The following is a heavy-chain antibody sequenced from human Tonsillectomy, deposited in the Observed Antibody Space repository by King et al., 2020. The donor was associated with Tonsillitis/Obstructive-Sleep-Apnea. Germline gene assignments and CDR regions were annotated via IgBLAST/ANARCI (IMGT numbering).Heavy chain of an antibody. D-gene: IGHD5-18*01. Sequence: HVQLVESGGGVVQPGRSLRLSCAASGFTISNYAMHWVRQAPGKGLEWVAIISYDESNKYYADSVKGRFTISRDTSKNTLYLQMNNLRPDDTAVYYCAGGPNQTPYSYADCWGQGTLVTVSS. CDR1: GFTISNYA. J-gene: IGHJ4*02. V-gene: IGHV3-30*04. CDR3: AGGPNQTPYSYADC. CDR2: ISYDESNK.